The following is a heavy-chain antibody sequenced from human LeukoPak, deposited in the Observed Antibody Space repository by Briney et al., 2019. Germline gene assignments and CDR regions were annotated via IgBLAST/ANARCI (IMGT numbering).Heavy chain of an antibody. Sequence: GGSLRLSCAASGVTFSSYAMHWVRQAPGKGLEWVAVISYDGSNKYYADSVKGRFTISRDNSKNTLYLQMNSLRAEDTAVYYCARGLGELSLVRYFQHWGQGTLVTVSS. CDR2: ISYDGSNK. D-gene: IGHD3-16*02. CDR1: GVTFSSYA. J-gene: IGHJ1*01. CDR3: ARGLGELSLVRYFQH. V-gene: IGHV3-30*04.